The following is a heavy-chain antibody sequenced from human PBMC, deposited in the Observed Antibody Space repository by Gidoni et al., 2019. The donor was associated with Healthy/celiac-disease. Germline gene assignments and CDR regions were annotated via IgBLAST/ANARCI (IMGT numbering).Heavy chain of an antibody. V-gene: IGHV1-69*01. Sequence: QVQLVQSGAEVKKPGSSVKVSCKASGGTFSSYAISWVRQAPGQGLEWMGWIIPIFGTANYAQKFQGRVTITADESTSTAYMELSSLRSEDTAVYYCAGNTHYYDSSGYYYGGWDYFDYLGQGTLVTVSS. D-gene: IGHD3-22*01. J-gene: IGHJ4*02. CDR2: IIPIFGTA. CDR3: AGNTHYYDSSGYYYGGWDYFDY. CDR1: GGTFSSYA.